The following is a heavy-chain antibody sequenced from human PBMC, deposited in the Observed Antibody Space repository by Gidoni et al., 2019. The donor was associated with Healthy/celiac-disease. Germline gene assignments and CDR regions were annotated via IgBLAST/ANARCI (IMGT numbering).Heavy chain of an antibody. CDR3: ARGGSIAVAGTDYYYGMDV. V-gene: IGHV5-51*03. J-gene: IGHJ6*02. Sequence: EVQLVQSGAEVKKPGESLKISCKGSGYSFTSYWLGWVRQMPGKGLEWMGIIYPGDSDTRYSPSFQGQVTISADKSISTAYLQWSSLKASDTAMYYCARGGSIAVAGTDYYYGMDVWGQGTTVTVSS. D-gene: IGHD6-19*01. CDR2: IYPGDSDT. CDR1: GYSFTSYW.